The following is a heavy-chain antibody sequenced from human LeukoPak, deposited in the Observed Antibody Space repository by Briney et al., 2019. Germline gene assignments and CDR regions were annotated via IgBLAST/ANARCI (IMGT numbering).Heavy chain of an antibody. CDR1: GFTFSSYA. D-gene: IGHD3-3*01. CDR2: ISYDGSNK. V-gene: IGHV3-30-3*01. J-gene: IGHJ4*02. CDR3: AREYAYDLHFDY. Sequence: GGSLRLSCAASGFTFSSYAMPWVRQAPGKGLEWVAVISYDGSNKYYADSVKGPFTIARANSKNTMYLQMNSLGAEDTAVYYCAREYAYDLHFDYWGQGTLVTVSS.